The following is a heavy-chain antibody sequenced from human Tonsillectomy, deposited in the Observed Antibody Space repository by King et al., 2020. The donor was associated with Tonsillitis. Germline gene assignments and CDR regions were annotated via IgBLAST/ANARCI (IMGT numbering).Heavy chain of an antibody. J-gene: IGHJ3*02. CDR3: ASRTARANWSDAFDI. CDR2: ISSSSTYI. Sequence: VQLVESGGGLVKPGGSLRLSCAASGFTFSSSNMNWVRQAPGKGLQWVSSISSSSTYIYYEDSVKGRFNISRDNAKNSLYLQMNSLRAEDAALYYCASRTARANWSDAFDIWGQGTMVTVSS. D-gene: IGHD5-18*01. V-gene: IGHV3-21*01. CDR1: GFTFSSSN.